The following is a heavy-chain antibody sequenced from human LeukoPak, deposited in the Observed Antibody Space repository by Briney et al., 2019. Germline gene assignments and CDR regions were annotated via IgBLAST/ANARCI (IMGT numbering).Heavy chain of an antibody. J-gene: IGHJ6*02. D-gene: IGHD2-15*01. CDR2: ICSSGSA. CDR1: GGSISSGVYC. V-gene: IGHV4-31*03. Sequence: SETLSLTCTVSGGSISSGVYCWSWIRQRPGEGLQWIGYICSSGSAYYNPSLKSRVTMSIDTSNNQFSLKLNSVTAADTAVYYCARDGGGSLYGMDVWGQGTTVTVSS. CDR3: ARDGGGSLYGMDV.